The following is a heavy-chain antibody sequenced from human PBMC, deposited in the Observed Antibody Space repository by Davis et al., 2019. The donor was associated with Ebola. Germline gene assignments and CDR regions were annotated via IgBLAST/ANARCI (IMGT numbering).Heavy chain of an antibody. D-gene: IGHD6-19*01. V-gene: IGHV4-39*07. CDR3: AAWGPRGGLGSRGWYNWFDP. CDR1: GGSIISSSSY. Sequence: SETLSLTCTVSGGSIISSSSYWGWIRQPPRKGLEWFGSIYYSGITYYNPSLKSRVTISVDTSKNQFSLKLSSVTAADTAVYYCAAWGPRGGLGSRGWYNWFDPWGQGTLVTVSS. CDR2: IYYSGIT. J-gene: IGHJ5*02.